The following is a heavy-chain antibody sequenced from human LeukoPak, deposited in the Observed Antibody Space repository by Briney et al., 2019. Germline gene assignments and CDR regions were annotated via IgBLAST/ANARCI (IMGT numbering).Heavy chain of an antibody. CDR3: ARASSGWNNWFDP. J-gene: IGHJ5*02. Sequence: SETLSLTCTVSGGSISSYYWSWIRQPPGEGLEWIGYIYYSGSTNYNPSLKSRVTISVDTSKNQFSLKLSSVTAADTAVYYCARASSGWNNWFDPWGQGTLVTVSS. V-gene: IGHV4-59*01. CDR2: IYYSGST. CDR1: GGSISSYY. D-gene: IGHD6-19*01.